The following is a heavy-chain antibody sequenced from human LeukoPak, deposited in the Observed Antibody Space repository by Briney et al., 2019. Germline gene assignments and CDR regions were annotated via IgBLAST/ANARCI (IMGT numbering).Heavy chain of an antibody. V-gene: IGHV3-23*01. CDR2: ISGSGGST. J-gene: IGHJ3*01. CDR3: AKGPGIAAAGPEFGMLLT. D-gene: IGHD6-13*01. CDR1: GFTFTTYA. Sequence: PGGSLRLSCAASGFTFTTYAMSWVRQAPGKGLEWVSAISGSGGSTYYADSVKGRFTISRDNSKNTLYLQMNSLRAEDTAVYYCAKGPGIAAAGPEFGMLLTWGQGTMVTVSS.